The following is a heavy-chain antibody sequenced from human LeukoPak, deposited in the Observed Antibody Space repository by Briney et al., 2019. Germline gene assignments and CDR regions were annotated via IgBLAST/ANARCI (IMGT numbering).Heavy chain of an antibody. D-gene: IGHD5-12*01. CDR3: ACASYGGYADY. CDR1: GYSFTCYW. Sequence: GESLMICCNGAGYSFTCYWIGWVRPMPGKGLELVGIKYPGSSDNRYSPSFQGQDTISADKSISTAYLQWSSLKASDTAMYYCACASYGGYADYWGQGTLVTVSS. CDR2: KYPGSSDN. V-gene: IGHV5-51*01. J-gene: IGHJ4*02.